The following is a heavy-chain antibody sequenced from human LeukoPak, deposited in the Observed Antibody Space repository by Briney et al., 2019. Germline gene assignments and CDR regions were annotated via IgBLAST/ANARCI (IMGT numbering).Heavy chain of an antibody. Sequence: PGGSLRLSCAASGFTFSTYWIHWVRQAPGKGLVWVSRISGDGRSTNYADSVKGRFTISRDNSKNTLYLQMNSLRAEDTAVYYCAALRAGGYPGYFDYWGQGTLVAVSS. V-gene: IGHV3-74*01. J-gene: IGHJ4*02. CDR2: ISGDGRST. CDR3: AALRAGGYPGYFDY. D-gene: IGHD6-25*01. CDR1: GFTFSTYW.